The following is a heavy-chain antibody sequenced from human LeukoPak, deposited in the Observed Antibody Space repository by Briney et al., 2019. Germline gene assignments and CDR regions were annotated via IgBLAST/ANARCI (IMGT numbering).Heavy chain of an antibody. D-gene: IGHD3/OR15-3a*01. CDR3: ARQTGSGLFILP. Sequence: SETLSLTCTVSGGSISTSYWSWIRQPAGKGLEYIGRIFTSGSTDYNPSLKSRVTMSVDTSKNQFSLRLTSVTAADTAVYYCARQTGSGLFILPGGQGTLVTVSS. CDR2: IFTSGST. CDR1: GGSISTSY. J-gene: IGHJ4*02. V-gene: IGHV4-4*07.